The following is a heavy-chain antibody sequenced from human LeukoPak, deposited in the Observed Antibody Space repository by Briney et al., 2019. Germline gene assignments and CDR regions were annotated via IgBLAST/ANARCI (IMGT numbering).Heavy chain of an antibody. CDR1: GGSISSYY. J-gene: IGHJ4*02. V-gene: IGHV4-30-4*08. CDR2: IYYSGNT. CDR3: ARGHDYFDH. Sequence: SETLSLTCTVSGGSISSYYWSWIRQPPGKGLEWIGYIYYSGNTYYNPSLQSRVTISVDTSKNQFSLNLSSVTAADTAVFYCARGHDYFDHWGQGTLVTVSS.